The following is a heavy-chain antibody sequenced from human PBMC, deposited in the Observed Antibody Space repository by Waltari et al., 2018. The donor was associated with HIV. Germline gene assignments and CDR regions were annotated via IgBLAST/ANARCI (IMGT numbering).Heavy chain of an antibody. D-gene: IGHD2-15*01. Sequence: QLQLQESGPGLVRPSETLSLTCTVSGGFISGSTYYWGWIRQTPERGLEWIGSIKYSGNTFYKSSLKSRATMSIDTSKNQCSLRLNSLTAADTAVYYCMRRDDCISGHCPFDYWGQGILVTVSS. CDR3: MRRDDCISGHCPFDY. CDR1: GGFISGSTYY. J-gene: IGHJ4*02. CDR2: IKYSGNT. V-gene: IGHV4-39*01.